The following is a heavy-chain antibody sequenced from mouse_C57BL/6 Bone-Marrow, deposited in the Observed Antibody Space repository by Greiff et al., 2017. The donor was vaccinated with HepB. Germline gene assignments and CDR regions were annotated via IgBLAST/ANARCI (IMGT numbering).Heavy chain of an antibody. CDR1: GFTFSSYG. CDR2: ISSGGSYT. J-gene: IGHJ4*01. V-gene: IGHV5-6*01. D-gene: IGHD1-1*01. CDR3: SEHTSLYYCAMDY. Sequence: EVKVVESGGDLVKPGGSLKLSCAASGFTFSSYGMSWVRQTPDKRLEWVATISSGGSYTYYPDSVKGRFTISRDNAKNTLYLQMSSLKSEDTAMYYCSEHTSLYYCAMDYWGQGTSVTVSS.